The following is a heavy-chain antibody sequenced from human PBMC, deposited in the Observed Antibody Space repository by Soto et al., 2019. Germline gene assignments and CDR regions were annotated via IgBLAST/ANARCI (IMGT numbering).Heavy chain of an antibody. V-gene: IGHV3-66*01. CDR2: IYSGGST. CDR1: RFTVRSNY. J-gene: IGHJ4*02. Sequence: PGGSLRLDCAATRFTVRSNYMSWVREAPGKGLEWGSVIYSGGSTYYADSVKGRFTIARDNSKNTLYLQMNSLRAEDTAVHYCARANSLNPLVDYWGQGT. D-gene: IGHD1-7*01. CDR3: ARANSLNPLVDY.